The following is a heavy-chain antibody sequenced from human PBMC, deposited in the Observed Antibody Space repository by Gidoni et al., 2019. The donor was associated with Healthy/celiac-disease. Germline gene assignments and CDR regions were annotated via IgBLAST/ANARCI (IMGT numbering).Heavy chain of an antibody. CDR1: GGTFSSYA. J-gene: IGHJ4*02. CDR3: ARVGTGSYYFDY. CDR2: FIHIFGTA. D-gene: IGHD1-26*01. V-gene: IGHV1-69*01. Sequence: QVQLVQSGAEVKKPGSSVKVSCKASGGTFSSYAISWVRQAPGQGLEWMGGFIHIFGTATYAQKYQGRVTITADGSTSTAYMELSSRRSEDTAVYYCARVGTGSYYFDYWGQGTLVTVSS.